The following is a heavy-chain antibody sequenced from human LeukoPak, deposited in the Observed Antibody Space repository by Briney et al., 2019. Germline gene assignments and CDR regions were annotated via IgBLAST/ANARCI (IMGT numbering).Heavy chain of an antibody. CDR1: GFTFSSYS. CDR2: ISSSGTYI. J-gene: IGHJ4*02. CDR3: ARDWSGHDY. V-gene: IGHV3-21*01. Sequence: GGSLRLSCAASGFTFSSYSMNWVRQAPGKGLEWVSSISSSGTYIYYADSVKGRFTISGDDAKNSLYLQMNSLRAEDTAVYYCARDWSGHDYWGQGILVTVSS. D-gene: IGHD3-3*01.